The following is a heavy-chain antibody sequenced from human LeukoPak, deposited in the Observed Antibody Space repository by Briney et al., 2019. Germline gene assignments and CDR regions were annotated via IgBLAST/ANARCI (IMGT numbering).Heavy chain of an antibody. CDR3: ARRAGAYSHPYDY. CDR2: IYSDNT. V-gene: IGHV3-53*01. D-gene: IGHD4/OR15-4a*01. Sequence: GGTLRLSCEASGMNFRKYVMNWVRQAPGKGLEWVSFIYSDNTHYSDSVKGRFTISRDNSKNTLYLQMNSLRAEDTAVYYCARRAGAYSHPYDYWGQGTLVTVSS. J-gene: IGHJ4*02. CDR1: GMNFRKYV.